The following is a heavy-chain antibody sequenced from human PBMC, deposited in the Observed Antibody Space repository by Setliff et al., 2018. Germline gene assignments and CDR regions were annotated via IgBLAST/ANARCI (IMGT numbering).Heavy chain of an antibody. J-gene: IGHJ6*03. CDR3: VREGVVRRSSTDYRYYMDV. D-gene: IGHD3-22*01. Sequence: ASVKVSCKASGATFSSHGISWVRQAPGQGLEWMGGTIPMFGTTEYAQKFQGRLTIITDESTNTAFMQLSSLRSDDTAVYYCVREGVVRRSSTDYRYYMDVWGKGTTVTVSS. CDR2: TIPMFGTT. V-gene: IGHV1-69*05. CDR1: GATFSSHG.